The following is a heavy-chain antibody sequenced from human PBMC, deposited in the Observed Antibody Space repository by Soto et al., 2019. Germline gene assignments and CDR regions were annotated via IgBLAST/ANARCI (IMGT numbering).Heavy chain of an antibody. CDR2: IWYDGSNK. V-gene: IGHV3-33*01. CDR1: GFTFSSYG. J-gene: IGHJ6*02. D-gene: IGHD1-26*01. Sequence: GGSLRLSCAASGFTFSSYGMHWVRQAPGKGLEWVAVIWYDGSNKYYADSVKGRFTISRDNSKNTLYLQMNSLRAEDTAVYYCARELPNLDYYYYGMDVWGQGTTVTVS. CDR3: ARELPNLDYYYYGMDV.